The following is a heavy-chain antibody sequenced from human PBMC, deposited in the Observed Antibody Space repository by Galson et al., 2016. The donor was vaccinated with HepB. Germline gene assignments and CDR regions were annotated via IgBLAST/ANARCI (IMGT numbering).Heavy chain of an antibody. Sequence: TLSLTCTVSGVSISNRIYYWSWIRQHPGKGLEWIGHIYHSGTTYYNPSLQRRVTISVDTSKSQFSLKLNSVTAADTAVYYCARSYGYTSGWYVSFYYGMDVWGQGTTVTVSS. CDR2: IYHSGTT. CDR1: GVSISNRIYY. D-gene: IGHD6-13*01. CDR3: ARSYGYTSGWYVSFYYGMDV. V-gene: IGHV4-31*03. J-gene: IGHJ6*02.